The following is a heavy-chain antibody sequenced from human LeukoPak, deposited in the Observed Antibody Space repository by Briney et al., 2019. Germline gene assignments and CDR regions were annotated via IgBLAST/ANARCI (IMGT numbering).Heavy chain of an antibody. J-gene: IGHJ4*02. D-gene: IGHD6-19*01. V-gene: IGHV1-69*04. Sequence: GSSVKVSCKASGGTFSSYAISWVRQAPGRELEWMGRIIPILGIANYAQKFQGRVTITADKSTSTAYMELSSLRSEDTAVYYCAREGLGIAVAGESDYWGQGTLVTVSS. CDR1: GGTFSSYA. CDR3: AREGLGIAVAGESDY. CDR2: IIPILGIA.